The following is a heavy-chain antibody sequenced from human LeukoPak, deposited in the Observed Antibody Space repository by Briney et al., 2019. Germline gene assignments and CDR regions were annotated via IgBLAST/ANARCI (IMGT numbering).Heavy chain of an antibody. J-gene: IGHJ4*02. CDR2: IRYDGSNK. D-gene: IGHD3-3*01. CDR3: AKPLRFLEWLWDKGGYFDY. CDR1: GFTFSSYG. Sequence: GGSLRLFCAASGFTFSSYGMHWVRQAPGKGLEWVAFIRYDGSNKYYADSVKGRFTISRDNSKNTLYLQMNSLRAEDTAVYYCAKPLRFLEWLWDKGGYFDYWGQGTLVTVSS. V-gene: IGHV3-30*02.